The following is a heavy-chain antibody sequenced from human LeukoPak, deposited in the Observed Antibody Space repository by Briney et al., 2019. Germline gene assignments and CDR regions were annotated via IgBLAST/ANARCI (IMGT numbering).Heavy chain of an antibody. CDR2: INPSGGST. D-gene: IGHD4-11*01. J-gene: IGHJ5*02. CDR1: GYTFTGYY. CDR3: AREREREGDYSYNWFDP. Sequence: ASVKVSCKASGYTFTGYYMHWGRQAPGQGLEWMGIINPSGGSTSYAQKFQCRVTMTRDMSTSTVYMELSSLRSEDTAVYYCAREREREGDYSYNWFDPWGQGTLVTVSS. V-gene: IGHV1-46*01.